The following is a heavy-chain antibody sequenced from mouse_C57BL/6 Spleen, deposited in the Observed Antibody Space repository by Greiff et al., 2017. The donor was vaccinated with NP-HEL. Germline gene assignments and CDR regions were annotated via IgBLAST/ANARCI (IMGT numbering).Heavy chain of an antibody. CDR2: ISSGSSTI. D-gene: IGHD4-1*01. J-gene: IGHJ4*01. CDR3: ARTGPYAMDY. CDR1: GFTFSDYG. V-gene: IGHV5-17*01. Sequence: DVQLVESGGGLVKPGGSLKLSCAASGFTFSDYGMHWVRQAPEKGLEWVAYISSGSSTIYYADTVKGRFTISRDNAKNTLFLQMTSLRSEDTAMYYCARTGPYAMDYWGQGTSVTVSS.